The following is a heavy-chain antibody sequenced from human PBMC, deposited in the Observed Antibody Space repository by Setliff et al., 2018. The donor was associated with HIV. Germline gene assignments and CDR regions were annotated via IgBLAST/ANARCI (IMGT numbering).Heavy chain of an antibody. J-gene: IGHJ5*02. CDR3: ARDPYFWSGYKWFDP. CDR2: INPSGGRT. D-gene: IGHD3-3*01. Sequence: ASVKVSCKASGYTFTSYYMHWVRQAPGQGLEWMGIINPSGGRTSYAQKFQGRVTITADESTSTAYMELSSLRSEDTAVYYCARDPYFWSGYKWFDPWGQGTLVTVSS. CDR1: GYTFTSYY. V-gene: IGHV1-46*01.